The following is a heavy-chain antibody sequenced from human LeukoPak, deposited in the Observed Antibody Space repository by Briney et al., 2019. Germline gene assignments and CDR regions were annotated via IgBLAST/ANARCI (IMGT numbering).Heavy chain of an antibody. D-gene: IGHD3-22*01. V-gene: IGHV3-48*01. Sequence: GGSLRLSCAASGFTFSSYSMNWVRQAPGKGLEWVSYISSSSSTIYYADSVKGRFTISRDNAKNSLYLQMNTLRAEDTAVYYCARDRHKYNYDSGGYPPYWGQGTLVTVSS. CDR3: ARDRHKYNYDSGGYPPY. J-gene: IGHJ4*02. CDR1: GFTFSSYS. CDR2: ISSSSSTI.